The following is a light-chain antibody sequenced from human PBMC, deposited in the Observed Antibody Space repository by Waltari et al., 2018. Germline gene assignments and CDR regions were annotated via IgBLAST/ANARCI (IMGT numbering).Light chain of an antibody. V-gene: IGKV3-11*01. Sequence: EIVLTQSPATLTLSPGDTATLSCRASQTVRTFLAWYQQKPGQAPRLLIFDASSRATGISPKFRGSVSGTDFTLIVNNLGPGDFAVYYCQQRSSWPYTFGQGTRVDFK. J-gene: IGKJ2*01. CDR2: DAS. CDR3: QQRSSWPYT. CDR1: QTVRTF.